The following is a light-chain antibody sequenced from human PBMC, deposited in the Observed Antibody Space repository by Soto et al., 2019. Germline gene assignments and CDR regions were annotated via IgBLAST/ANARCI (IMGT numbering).Light chain of an antibody. V-gene: IGKV3-20*01. CDR1: QSVGSGS. CDR2: GAS. Sequence: PGERATLSCRASQSVGSGSLAWYQQKPGQAPRLLIYGASSRATGIPDRFSGSGSGTDFTLTISRLEPEDFAVYYCQQYGSSPFTFGPGTKVDIK. J-gene: IGKJ3*01. CDR3: QQYGSSPFT.